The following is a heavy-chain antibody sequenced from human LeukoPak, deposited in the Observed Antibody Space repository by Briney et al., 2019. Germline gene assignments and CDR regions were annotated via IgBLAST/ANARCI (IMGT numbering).Heavy chain of an antibody. D-gene: IGHD3-22*01. CDR3: AKDRFAPDYYDSSGYCFDY. J-gene: IGHJ4*02. Sequence: GGSLRLSCAASGFTFSSYAMSWVRQAPGKGLEWVSAISGSGGSTYYADSVKGRFTTSRDNSKNTLYLQMNSLRAEDTAVYYCAKDRFAPDYYDSSGYCFDYWGQGTLVTVSS. CDR1: GFTFSSYA. V-gene: IGHV3-23*01. CDR2: ISGSGGST.